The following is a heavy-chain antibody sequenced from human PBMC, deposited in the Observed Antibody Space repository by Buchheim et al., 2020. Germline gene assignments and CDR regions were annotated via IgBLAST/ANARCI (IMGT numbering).Heavy chain of an antibody. CDR2: MNPNSGNT. Sequence: QVQLVQSGAEVKKPGASVKVSCKASGYTFTSYYINWVRQATGQGLEWMGWMNPNSGNTGYAQKFQGTVTITRTTSISTSYMERSSLRSEDTAVYYCARVLASPLYYYYGMDVWGQGTT. D-gene: IGHD2/OR15-2a*01. CDR3: ARVLASPLYYYYGMDV. J-gene: IGHJ6*02. V-gene: IGHV1-8*01. CDR1: GYTFTSYY.